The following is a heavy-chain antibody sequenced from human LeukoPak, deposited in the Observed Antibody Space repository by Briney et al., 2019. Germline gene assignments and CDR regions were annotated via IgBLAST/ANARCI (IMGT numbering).Heavy chain of an antibody. J-gene: IGHJ4*02. CDR3: ARSASRYSSSWSNFDY. CDR1: GGSISSYY. CDR2: IYYSGST. Sequence: SETLSLTCTVSGGSISSYYWSWIRQPPGKGLEWIGYIYYSGSTNYNPSLKSRVTISVDTSKNQFSLKLSSVTAADTVVYYCARSASRYSSSWSNFDYWGQGTLVTVSS. D-gene: IGHD6-13*01. V-gene: IGHV4-59*01.